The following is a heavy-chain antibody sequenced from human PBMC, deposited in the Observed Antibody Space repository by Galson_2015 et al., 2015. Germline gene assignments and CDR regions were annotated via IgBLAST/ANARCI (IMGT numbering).Heavy chain of an antibody. CDR2: INAGNGNT. CDR3: ARYNASITTVRGVRSYYSYGMDV. J-gene: IGHJ6*02. CDR1: GYTFNTFA. Sequence: SVKVSCKASGYTFNTFAIHWVRQAPGQRPEWMGWINAGNGNTKYSQKFQDRVTITTDTSASTAYMELSSLRSEDTAVYYCARYNASITTVRGVRSYYSYGMDVWGQGTTVTVSS. V-gene: IGHV1-3*01. D-gene: IGHD3-10*01.